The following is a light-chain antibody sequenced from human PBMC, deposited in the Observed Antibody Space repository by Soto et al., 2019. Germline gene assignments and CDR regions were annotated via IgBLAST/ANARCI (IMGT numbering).Light chain of an antibody. CDR3: QQSYSTLWT. Sequence: DIPMTQSPSSLSASVGDRLTIPCRASQSISSYLNWYQQKPGKAPKLLIYAASSLQSGVPSRFSGCGSGTDFTLTISSLQPEDFATYYCQQSYSTLWTFGLGTKVDIK. CDR2: AAS. V-gene: IGKV1-39*01. J-gene: IGKJ1*01. CDR1: QSISSY.